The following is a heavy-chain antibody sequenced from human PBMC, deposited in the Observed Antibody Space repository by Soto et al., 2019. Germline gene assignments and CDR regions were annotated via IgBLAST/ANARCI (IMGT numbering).Heavy chain of an antibody. Sequence: SETLSLTCTVSGGSISSYYWSWIRQPPGKGLEWIGYIYYSGSTNYNPSLKSRVTISVDTSKNQFSLKLSSVTAADTAVYYCARAEGGIFDYWGQGTLVTVSS. J-gene: IGHJ4*02. CDR3: ARAEGGIFDY. V-gene: IGHV4-59*01. CDR1: GGSISSYY. CDR2: IYYSGST.